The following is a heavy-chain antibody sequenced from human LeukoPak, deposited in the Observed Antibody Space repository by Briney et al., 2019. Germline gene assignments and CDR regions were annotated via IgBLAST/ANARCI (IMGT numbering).Heavy chain of an antibody. D-gene: IGHD3-22*01. J-gene: IGHJ4*02. V-gene: IGHV3-30-3*01. CDR2: ISYDGSNK. CDR3: ARDALITMIVVGPIDY. Sequence: VQPGRSLRLSCAASGFTFSSYAMHWVRQAPGKGLEWVAVISYDGSNKYYADSVKGRFTISRDNSKNTLYLQMNSQRAEDTAVYYCARDALITMIVVGPIDYWGQGTLVTVSS. CDR1: GFTFSSYA.